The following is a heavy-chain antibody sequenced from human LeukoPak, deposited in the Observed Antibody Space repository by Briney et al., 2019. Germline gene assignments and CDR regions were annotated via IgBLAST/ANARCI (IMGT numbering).Heavy chain of an antibody. J-gene: IGHJ6*02. CDR2: IFPIFGSA. CDR3: ARDRELPDIVVVPAALPTGDYYYGIDV. D-gene: IGHD2-2*01. CDR1: GGTFSSYA. V-gene: IGHV1-69*13. Sequence: AVEVSCKASGGTFSSYAISWVRQAPGQGLEWMGGIFPIFGSANYAQKFQGRVTITADESKSTAYIELSSLRSEDTAMYYCARDRELPDIVVVPAALPTGDYYYGIDVWGQGTTVTVSS.